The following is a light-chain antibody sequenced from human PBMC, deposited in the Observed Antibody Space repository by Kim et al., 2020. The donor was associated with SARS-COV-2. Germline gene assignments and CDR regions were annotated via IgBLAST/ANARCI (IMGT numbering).Light chain of an antibody. CDR3: LQYYDWPRT. Sequence: VSPGERATLSRRASQSVFFNLAWYQQQPGPAPRLLIYGASARATDIPARFSGSGSGTDFTLTISSLLSEDFAVYYCLQYYDWPRTFGQGTKVDIK. CDR2: GAS. CDR1: QSVFFN. V-gene: IGKV3D-15*01. J-gene: IGKJ1*01.